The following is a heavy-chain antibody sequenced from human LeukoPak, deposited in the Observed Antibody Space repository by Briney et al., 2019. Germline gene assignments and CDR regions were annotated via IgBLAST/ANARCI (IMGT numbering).Heavy chain of an antibody. D-gene: IGHD6-13*01. J-gene: IGHJ4*02. V-gene: IGHV1-69*05. Sequence: SVKVSCKASGGTFSSYAISWVRQAPGQGLEWMGGIIPIFGTASYAQKFQGRVTMTRDTSTSTVYMELSSLRSEDTAVYYCAQQLVKGSFDYWGQGTLVTVSS. CDR3: AQQLVKGSFDY. CDR2: IIPIFGTA. CDR1: GGTFSSYA.